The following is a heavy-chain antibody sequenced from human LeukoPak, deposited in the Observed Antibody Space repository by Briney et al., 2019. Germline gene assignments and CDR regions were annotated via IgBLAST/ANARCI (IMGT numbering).Heavy chain of an antibody. CDR1: GYTFTSYA. V-gene: IGHV1-3*01. D-gene: IGHD3-10*01. CDR3: ARGRPYGSGSYNFSPGYY. CDR2: INAGNGNT. J-gene: IGHJ4*02. Sequence: ASVKVSCKASGYTFTSYAMHWVRQAPGQRLEWMGWINAGNGNTKYSQKFQGRVTITRDTSASTAFMELSSLRSEDTAVYYCARGRPYGSGSYNFSPGYYWGQGTLVTVSS.